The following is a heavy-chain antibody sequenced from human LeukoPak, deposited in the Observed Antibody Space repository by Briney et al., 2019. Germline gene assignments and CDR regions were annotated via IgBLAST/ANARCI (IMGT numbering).Heavy chain of an antibody. V-gene: IGHV3-48*01. CDR3: ARDLGYCTNGVCHTRFDY. Sequence: GGSLRLSCAASGFTFSSYSMNWVRQAPGKGLEWVSYISSSSSTIYYADSVKGRFTISRDNAKNSLYLQMNSLRAEDTAVYCCARDLGYCTNGVCHTRFDYWGQGTLVTVSS. CDR2: ISSSSSTI. J-gene: IGHJ4*02. CDR1: GFTFSSYS. D-gene: IGHD2-8*01.